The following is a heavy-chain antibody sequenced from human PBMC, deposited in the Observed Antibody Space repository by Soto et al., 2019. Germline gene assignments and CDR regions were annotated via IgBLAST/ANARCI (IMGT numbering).Heavy chain of an antibody. Sequence: QVQLVQSGAEEKKPGASVKVSCKASGYTFTSYAMHWVRQAPGQRLEWMGWINAGNGNTKYSQKFQGRVTITRDTSASTAYMELSSLRSEDTAVYYCARAPSWWYFDLWGRGTLVSVSS. V-gene: IGHV1-3*05. CDR3: ARAPSWWYFDL. J-gene: IGHJ2*01. CDR2: INAGNGNT. CDR1: GYTFTSYA.